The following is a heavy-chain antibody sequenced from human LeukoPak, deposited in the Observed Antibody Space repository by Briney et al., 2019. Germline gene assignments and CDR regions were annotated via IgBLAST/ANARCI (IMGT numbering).Heavy chain of an antibody. CDR2: ISYDGSNK. J-gene: IGHJ1*01. D-gene: IGHD3-22*01. Sequence: PGGSLRLSCAASGFTFSGYAMHWVRQAPGKGLEWVAVISYDGSNKYYADSVKGRFTISRDNSKNTLYLQMNSLRAEDTAVYYCARDDSSDQYFQHWGQGTLVTVSS. CDR1: GFTFSGYA. V-gene: IGHV3-30-3*01. CDR3: ARDDSSDQYFQH.